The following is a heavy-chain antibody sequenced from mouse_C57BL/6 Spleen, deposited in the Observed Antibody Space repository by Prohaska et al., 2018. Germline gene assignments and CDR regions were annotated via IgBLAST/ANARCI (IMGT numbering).Heavy chain of an antibody. J-gene: IGHJ2*01. V-gene: IGHV5-16*01. D-gene: IGHD4-1*01. CDR3: ARNWDRTFDY. CDR2: INYDGSST. Sequence: EVKLVESEGGLVQPGSSMKLSCTASGFTFSDYYMAWVRQVPEKGLEWVANINYDGSSTYYLDSLKSRFIISRDNAKNILYLQMSSLKSEDTATYYCARNWDRTFDYWGQGTTLTVSS. CDR1: GFTFSDYY.